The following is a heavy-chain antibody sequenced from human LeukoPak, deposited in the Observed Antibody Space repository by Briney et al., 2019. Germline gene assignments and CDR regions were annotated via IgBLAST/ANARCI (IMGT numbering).Heavy chain of an antibody. D-gene: IGHD3-10*01. CDR2: MSGSGGST. J-gene: IGHJ4*02. Sequence: GGSLRLSCAASGFTFSSYAMSWVRQAPGKGLEWVSGMSGSGGSTYYADSVKGRFTISRDNSRNTLYLQMSSLRAEDTAVYYCVKDNSGSGDYWGQGTLVTVSS. V-gene: IGHV3-23*01. CDR1: GFTFSSYA. CDR3: VKDNSGSGDY.